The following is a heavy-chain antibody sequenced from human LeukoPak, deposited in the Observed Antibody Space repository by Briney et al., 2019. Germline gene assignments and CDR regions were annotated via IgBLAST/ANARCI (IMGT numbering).Heavy chain of an antibody. Sequence: GASVKVSCKASGYTFTGYYMHWVRQAPGQGLEWMGWINPNSGGTNYAQKFQGRVTMTRDTSTSTVYMELSSLRSEDTAVYYCARDLEGDGSGSYRRPLPGYWGQGTLVTVSS. J-gene: IGHJ4*02. CDR3: ARDLEGDGSGSYRRPLPGY. D-gene: IGHD3-10*01. CDR1: GYTFTGYY. V-gene: IGHV1-2*02. CDR2: INPNSGGT.